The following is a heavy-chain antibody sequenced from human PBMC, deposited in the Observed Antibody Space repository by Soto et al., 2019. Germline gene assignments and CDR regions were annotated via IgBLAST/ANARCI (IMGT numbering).Heavy chain of an antibody. Sequence: GGSLRLSCAASGFTFSRYAMTWVRQAPGKGLEWVSAISDNGRSIYYVDSVRGRFTISRDNPKNTLYLQMNSLRAEDTAVYYCAKVPFLDCSSTSCYENWFHPWGQGTLVTVSS. CDR2: ISDNGRSI. CDR3: AKVPFLDCSSTSCYENWFHP. V-gene: IGHV3-23*01. D-gene: IGHD2-2*01. J-gene: IGHJ5*02. CDR1: GFTFSRYA.